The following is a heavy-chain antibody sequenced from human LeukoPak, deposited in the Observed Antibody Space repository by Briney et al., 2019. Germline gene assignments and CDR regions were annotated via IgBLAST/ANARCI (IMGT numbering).Heavy chain of an antibody. J-gene: IGHJ4*02. CDR2: IYSGGST. D-gene: IGHD1/OR15-1a*01. CDR1: GFIVSSDY. Sequence: GGSLRLSCAASGFIVSSDYMNWVRQAPGKGLEWVSVIYSGGSTYYADSVKGRFTISRDNSKNTLYLQMNSLRAEDTAVYYCARGQNIPAWGQGTLVTVSS. V-gene: IGHV3-53*01. CDR3: ARGQNIPA.